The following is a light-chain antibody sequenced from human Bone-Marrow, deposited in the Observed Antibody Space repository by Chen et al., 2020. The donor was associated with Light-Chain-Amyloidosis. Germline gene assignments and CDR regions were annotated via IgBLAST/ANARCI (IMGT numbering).Light chain of an antibody. CDR3: QVWDRSSDRPV. CDR1: NIGSTS. V-gene: IGLV3-21*02. Sequence: SYVLTQPSSVSVAPGQTATIACGGNNIGSTSVHWYQQTPGLAPLLVVYDDSDRPSGIPVRLSGSNSGNTATLTISRVEAGDEADYYCQVWDRSSDRPVFGGGTKLTVL. CDR2: DDS. J-gene: IGLJ3*02.